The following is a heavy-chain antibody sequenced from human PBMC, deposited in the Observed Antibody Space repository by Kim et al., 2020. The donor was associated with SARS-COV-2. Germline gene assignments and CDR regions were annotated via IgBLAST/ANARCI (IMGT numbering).Heavy chain of an antibody. CDR3: ARVGATSDFDY. J-gene: IGHJ4*02. V-gene: IGHV3-53*05. CDR2: T. Sequence: TYYTDSVGGRFIISRDSSKNTLYLQMNSLRPDDTAVYYCARVGATSDFDYWGQGTLVTVSS. D-gene: IGHD1-26*01.